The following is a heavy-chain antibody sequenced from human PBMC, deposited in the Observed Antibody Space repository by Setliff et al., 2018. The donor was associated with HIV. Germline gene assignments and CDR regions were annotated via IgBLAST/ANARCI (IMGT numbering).Heavy chain of an antibody. J-gene: IGHJ4*02. V-gene: IGHV1-46*01. Sequence: ASVKVSCKASGSTFITYHVHWVRQAPGQGLEWMGIINPNTGSTSYAQKFQGRVTMTWDTSSGTVYMDLNSLKSEDTAVYYCASGSGYCRNGVCYIGVHKNPDKYYSDYWGQGTLVTVSS. CDR1: GSTFITYH. D-gene: IGHD2-8*01. CDR2: INPNTGST. CDR3: ASGSGYCRNGVCYIGVHKNPDKYYSDY.